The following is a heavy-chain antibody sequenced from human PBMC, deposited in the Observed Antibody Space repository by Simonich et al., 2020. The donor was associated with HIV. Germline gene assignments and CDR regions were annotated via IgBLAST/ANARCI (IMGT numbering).Heavy chain of an antibody. Sequence: EVQLVESGGGLVQPGGSLRLSCAASGFTFSSYEMNWVRQAPGKGLEWVSYISSRGSTIYYADSVKGRFTISRDNAKNSLYLQMNSLRAEDTAVYYCARSESRGFDVWGQGTMVTVSS. CDR2: ISSRGSTI. V-gene: IGHV3-48*03. CDR3: ARSESRGFDV. CDR1: GFTFSSYE. J-gene: IGHJ3*01.